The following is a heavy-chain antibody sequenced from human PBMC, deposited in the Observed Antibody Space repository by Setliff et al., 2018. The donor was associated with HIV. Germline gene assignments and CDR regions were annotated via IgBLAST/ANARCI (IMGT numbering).Heavy chain of an antibody. CDR2: IIPIFGTA. V-gene: IGHV1-69*13. CDR3: AREGAPITLRVVGRDRRAFDI. D-gene: IGHD1-26*01. J-gene: IGHJ3*02. CDR1: GGTFSSYA. Sequence: SVKVSCKASGGTFSSYAISWVRQAPGQGLEWMGGIIPIFGTANYAQKFQGRVTITADESTSTAYMELSSLRSEDTAVYYCAREGAPITLRVVGRDRRAFDIWGQGTMVTVSS.